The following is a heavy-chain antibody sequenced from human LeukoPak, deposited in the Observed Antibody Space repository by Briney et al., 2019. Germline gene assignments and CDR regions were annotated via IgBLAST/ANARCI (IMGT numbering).Heavy chain of an antibody. Sequence: PGGSLRLSCAASGFTFSSYGMHWVRQAPGKGLEWVAVIWYDGSNKYYADSVKGRFTISRDNSKNTLYLQMNSLRAEDTAVYYCARDYYDSSGYYKNFDYWGQGTLVTVSS. J-gene: IGHJ4*02. CDR1: GFTFSSYG. CDR3: ARDYYDSSGYYKNFDY. V-gene: IGHV3-33*01. D-gene: IGHD3-22*01. CDR2: IWYDGSNK.